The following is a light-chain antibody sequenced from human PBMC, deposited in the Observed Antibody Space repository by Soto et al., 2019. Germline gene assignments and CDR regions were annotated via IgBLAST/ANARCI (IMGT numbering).Light chain of an antibody. Sequence: DIQMTQSPSTLSASVGGRVTITCRASQSISNWLAWYQQKPGKAPNLLIYDASSLENGVPSRFSGSGSGTEFTLTISSLQPDDFATYYCQQYSSYMSFGQGTRLEI. CDR3: QQYSSYMS. J-gene: IGKJ5*01. V-gene: IGKV1-5*01. CDR1: QSISNW. CDR2: DAS.